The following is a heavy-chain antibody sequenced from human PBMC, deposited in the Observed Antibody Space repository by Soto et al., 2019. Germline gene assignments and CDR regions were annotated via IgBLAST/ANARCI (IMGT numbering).Heavy chain of an antibody. Sequence: EVQLVESGGGLVQPGGSLRLSCAASGFTFSSYWMSWVRQAPGKGLEWVANIKQDGSEKYYVDSVKGRFTISRDNAKNSLYLQMNSLRAEDTAVYYCARDPLYSSSSSVDWFDPWGQGTLVTVSS. V-gene: IGHV3-7*03. D-gene: IGHD6-6*01. CDR3: ARDPLYSSSSSVDWFDP. CDR2: IKQDGSEK. CDR1: GFTFSSYW. J-gene: IGHJ5*02.